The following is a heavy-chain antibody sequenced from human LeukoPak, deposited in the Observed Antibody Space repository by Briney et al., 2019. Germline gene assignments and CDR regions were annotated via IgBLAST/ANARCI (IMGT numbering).Heavy chain of an antibody. CDR1: GFSFSDSV. V-gene: IGHV3-64*01. Sequence: GGSLRLSCAASGFSFSDSVMHWVRQVPGQGLEYVSGISDSGTSTYYANSLRGRFTISRDNSKNTLYLQMDSLRPEDMGVYYCSRDSPTLIRGMAEYYYYMDVWGKGTTVTVSS. CDR3: SRDSPTLIRGMAEYYYYMDV. CDR2: ISDSGTST. J-gene: IGHJ6*03. D-gene: IGHD3-10*01.